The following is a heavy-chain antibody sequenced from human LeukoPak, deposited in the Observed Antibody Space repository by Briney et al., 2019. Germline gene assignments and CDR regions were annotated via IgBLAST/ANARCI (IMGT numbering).Heavy chain of an antibody. CDR2: IYSGGST. CDR1: GFTVSSNY. V-gene: IGHV3-53*01. J-gene: IGHJ4*02. D-gene: IGHD1-26*01. CDR3: VATVGARAVKD. Sequence: GGSLRLSCAASGFTVSSNYMIWVRQASGKGLEWVSVIYSGGSTYYADSVKGRFTISRDNSKNTLYLQMNSLRAEDTAVYYCVATVGARAVKDWGQGTLVTVSS.